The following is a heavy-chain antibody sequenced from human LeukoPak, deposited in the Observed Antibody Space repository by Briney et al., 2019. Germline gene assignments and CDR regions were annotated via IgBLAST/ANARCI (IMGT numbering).Heavy chain of an antibody. CDR2: INYSGTT. Sequence: SGTLSLTCAVHGGSFNYYYWTWIRQSPGKGLEWIGEINYSGTTNYNPSLKSRVTISVDTSKNQFSLKLSSVTAAGTAVYYCARGTWIQLWSFNYWVQGTLVTVSS. D-gene: IGHD5-18*01. CDR3: ARGTWIQLWSFNY. CDR1: GGSFNYYY. J-gene: IGHJ4*02. V-gene: IGHV4-34*01.